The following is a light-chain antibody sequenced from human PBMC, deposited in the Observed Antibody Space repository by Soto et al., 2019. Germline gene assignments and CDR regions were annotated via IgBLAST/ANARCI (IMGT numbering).Light chain of an antibody. CDR1: SSDVGGYNY. V-gene: IGLV2-14*01. CDR2: DVS. J-gene: IGLJ3*02. Sequence: QSALTQPVSVSGSPGQSITISCTGTSSDVGGYNYVSWYQQHPGKAPKLMIYDVSNRPSGVSNRFSGSKSGNTASLTISGLQAEDEADYYCCSYTSSSTWVFGGGTKLTVL. CDR3: CSYTSSSTWV.